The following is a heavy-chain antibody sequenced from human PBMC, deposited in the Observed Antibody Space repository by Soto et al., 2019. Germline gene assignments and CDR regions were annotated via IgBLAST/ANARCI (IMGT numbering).Heavy chain of an antibody. CDR3: ARARFCGSGGSCYDY. D-gene: IGHD2-15*01. J-gene: IGHJ4*02. CDR1: GFTFSSYW. V-gene: IGHV3-7*01. CDR2: INQAGSEK. Sequence: EVQLVESGGGLVQPGGSLRLSCAASGFTFSSYWMSWVRQAPGKGLEWVANINQAGSEKDYVDSVKGRFTISRDNAKNSQYLQMNSLRGEDTAVYYCARARFCGSGGSCYDYWGQGTLVTVSS.